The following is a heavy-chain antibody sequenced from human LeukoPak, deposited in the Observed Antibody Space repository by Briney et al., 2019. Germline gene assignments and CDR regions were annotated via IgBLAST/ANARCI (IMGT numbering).Heavy chain of an antibody. CDR3: ARAGARQIAAVGY. D-gene: IGHD6-13*01. Sequence: GASAKVSCKASGYTFTSYDINWVRQATGQGLEWMGWMNPNSGNTGYAQKFQGRVTLTRNASISTAYMELSSLRSEDTAVYYCARAGARQIAAVGYWGQGTLVTVSS. V-gene: IGHV1-8*01. J-gene: IGHJ4*02. CDR2: MNPNSGNT. CDR1: GYTFTSYD.